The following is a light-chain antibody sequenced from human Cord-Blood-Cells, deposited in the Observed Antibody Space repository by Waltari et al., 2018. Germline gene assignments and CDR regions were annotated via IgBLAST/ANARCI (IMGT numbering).Light chain of an antibody. CDR2: EGS. CDR3: CSYAGSSTHVV. Sequence: QSALTQPASVSGSPGQSITLSCTGTSSDVGRYNLVSRYQQHPGKAPKLMIYEGSKRPSGVSNRFSGSKSGNTASLTISGLQAEDEADYYCCSYAGSSTHVVFGGGTKLTVL. J-gene: IGLJ2*01. V-gene: IGLV2-23*01. CDR1: SSDVGRYNL.